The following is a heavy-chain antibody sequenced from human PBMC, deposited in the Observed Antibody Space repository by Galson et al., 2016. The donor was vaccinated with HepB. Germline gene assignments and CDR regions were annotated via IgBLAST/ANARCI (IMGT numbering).Heavy chain of an antibody. J-gene: IGHJ6*02. V-gene: IGHV4-61*08. CDR2: IQNPGST. CDR3: ARDEGFYNGMDV. Sequence: SETLSLTCTVSSGSVSSGGYYWSWVRQSPGKGLERIGYIQNPGSTNYNPSLKGRVTISIDRSKNQFFLELTSVTAADTAVYYCARDEGFYNGMDVWGQGTTVTVSS. CDR1: SGSVSSGGYY. D-gene: IGHD2/OR15-2a*01.